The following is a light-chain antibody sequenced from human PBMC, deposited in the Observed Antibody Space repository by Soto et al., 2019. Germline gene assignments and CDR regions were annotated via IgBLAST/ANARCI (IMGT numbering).Light chain of an antibody. CDR1: QDINIY. J-gene: IGKJ5*01. CDR2: DAS. Sequence: DIQMTQSPSSLFASVGDSGTITCQATQDINIYLNWYQQKPGKAPNLLIYDASNLEIGVPSRVSGSVSGTHFTFTISSLLTEDIGTYYRQQYDIHPITFGRGTLLEIK. CDR3: QQYDIHPIT. V-gene: IGKV1-33*01.